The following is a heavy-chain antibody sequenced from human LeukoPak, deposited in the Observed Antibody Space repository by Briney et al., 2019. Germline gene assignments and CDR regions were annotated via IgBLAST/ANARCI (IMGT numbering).Heavy chain of an antibody. CDR2: IYYSGST. CDR1: GGSISSSSYY. CDR3: ARDSSSSNYYMDV. Sequence: SETLSLTCTVSGGSISSSSYYWGWIRQPPGKGLEWIGSIYYSGSTYYNPSLKSRVTISVDTSKNQFSLKLSSVTAADTAVYYCARDSSSSNYYMDVWGKGTTVTVSS. V-gene: IGHV4-39*07. D-gene: IGHD6-6*01. J-gene: IGHJ6*03.